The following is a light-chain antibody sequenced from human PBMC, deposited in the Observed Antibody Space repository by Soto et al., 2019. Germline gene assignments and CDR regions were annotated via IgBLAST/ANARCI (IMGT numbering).Light chain of an antibody. J-gene: IGLJ1*01. CDR1: SSDVGGYNY. Sequence: QSVLTQPASMSGSPGQSITISCTGTSSDVGGYNYVSWYQQHPGKAPNLIIYEVSNRPSGVSNRFSGSKSGNTASLTISGLQADDEADYYCSSWTSSSTSYVFGTGTKLTVL. CDR2: EVS. V-gene: IGLV2-14*01. CDR3: SSWTSSSTSYV.